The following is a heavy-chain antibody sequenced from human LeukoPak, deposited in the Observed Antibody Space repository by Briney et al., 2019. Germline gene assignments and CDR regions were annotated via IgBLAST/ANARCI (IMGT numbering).Heavy chain of an antibody. CDR3: ARNLNYYDSSGYWVD. CDR1: GFTFSSYS. D-gene: IGHD3-22*01. J-gene: IGHJ4*02. CDR2: ISSSSSYI. Sequence: GGSLRLSCAASGFTFSSYSMNWVRQAPGKGLEWVSSISSSSSYIYYADSVKGRFTISRDNAKNSLYLQMNSLRAEDTAAYYCARNLNYYDSSGYWVDWGQGTLVTVSS. V-gene: IGHV3-21*01.